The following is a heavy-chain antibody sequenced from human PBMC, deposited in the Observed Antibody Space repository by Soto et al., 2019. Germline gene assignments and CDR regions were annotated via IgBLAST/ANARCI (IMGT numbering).Heavy chain of an antibody. J-gene: IGHJ6*04. V-gene: IGHV3-66*01. D-gene: IGHD2-15*01. CDR3: ARDDVLCDGGRCYGVPLDV. CDR2: MQSGGPT. Sequence: EVHLVESGGGLVQPGGSLRLSCAAPGFTVSSKYMSWVRQAPGKGRECDSLMQSGGPTYYPDAVKGRFTIPRETSDNTLHLQMDSLRAEDTAVYYCARDDVLCDGGRCYGVPLDVWGKGTPVTVSS. CDR1: GFTVSSKY.